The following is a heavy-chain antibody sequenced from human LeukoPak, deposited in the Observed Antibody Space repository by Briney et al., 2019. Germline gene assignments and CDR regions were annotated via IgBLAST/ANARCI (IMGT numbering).Heavy chain of an antibody. CDR1: GFTFSSYA. Sequence: GGSLRLACAASGFTFSSYAMSWVRQAPGKGLEWVSVISGSGGSTYYADSVKGRFTISRDNSKNTLYLQMNSLRAEDTAIYYCAKGLVYLKEGWFDPWGQGTLVTVSS. CDR2: ISGSGGST. D-gene: IGHD2-8*01. J-gene: IGHJ5*02. CDR3: AKGLVYLKEGWFDP. V-gene: IGHV3-23*01.